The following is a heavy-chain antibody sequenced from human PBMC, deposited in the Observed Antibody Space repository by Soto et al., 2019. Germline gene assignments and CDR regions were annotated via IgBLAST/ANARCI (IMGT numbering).Heavy chain of an antibody. CDR3: RGSSWYYFDY. CDR2: INHSGST. D-gene: IGHD6-13*01. CDR1: GGSFSGYY. J-gene: IGHJ4*02. V-gene: IGHV4-34*01. Sequence: PSETLSLTCAVYGGSFSGYYWSWIRQPPGKGLEWIGEINHSGSTNYNPSLKSRVTISVDTSENQFSLKLSSVTAADTAVYYCRGSSWYYFDYWGQGTLVTVSS.